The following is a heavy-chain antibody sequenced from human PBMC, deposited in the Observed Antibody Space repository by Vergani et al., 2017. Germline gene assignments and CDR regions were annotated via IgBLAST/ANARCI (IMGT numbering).Heavy chain of an antibody. D-gene: IGHD3-10*01. V-gene: IGHV1-46*01. CDR3: ARFFVRGVDPFDY. Sequence: QVQLVQSGAEVKKPGASVKVSCKASGYTFTSYYMHWVRQAPGQGLEWMGIINPSGGSTSYAQKFQGRVTMTRDTSISTAYMELSRLRSDDTAVYYCARFFVRGVDPFDYWGQGTLVTVSS. J-gene: IGHJ4*02. CDR2: INPSGGST. CDR1: GYTFTSYY.